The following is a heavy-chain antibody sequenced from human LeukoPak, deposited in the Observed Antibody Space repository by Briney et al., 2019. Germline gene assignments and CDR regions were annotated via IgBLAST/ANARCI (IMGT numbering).Heavy chain of an antibody. CDR1: GGSISSYY. Sequence: SETLSLTCTVSGGSISSYYWSWIRQPPGKGLEWIGYIYYSGSTNYNPSLKSRVTISVDTSKNQCSLKMSSVTAADTAVYYCARVGSGCFDYWGQGTLVTVSS. V-gene: IGHV4-59*01. D-gene: IGHD6-19*01. J-gene: IGHJ4*02. CDR2: IYYSGST. CDR3: ARVGSGCFDY.